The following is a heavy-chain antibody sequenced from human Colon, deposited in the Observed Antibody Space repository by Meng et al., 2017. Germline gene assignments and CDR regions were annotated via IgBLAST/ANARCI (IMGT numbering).Heavy chain of an antibody. Sequence: SETLSLTCTVSDGSISSTHYYWGWVRQPPGKGLDWIASSYYRANTYYNPSLKSRLTISLDTSKNQFSLTLSYVSAADTAVYFCARVQRGGYNQIDYWGQGTLVTVSS. J-gene: IGHJ4*02. D-gene: IGHD5-24*01. CDR2: SYYRANT. V-gene: IGHV4-39*07. CDR3: ARVQRGGYNQIDY. CDR1: DGSISSTHYY.